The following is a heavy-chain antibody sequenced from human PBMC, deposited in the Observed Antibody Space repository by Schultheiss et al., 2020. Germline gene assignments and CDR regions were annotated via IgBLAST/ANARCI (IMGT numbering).Heavy chain of an antibody. Sequence: SQTLSLTCTVSGGSINSDFWNWIRQPAGKGLQWIGRICTSGITNYNPSLKSRVTMSVDTSKNQFSLKLSSVTAADTAVYYCAREIQLSGGDWFDPWGQGTLVTVSS. D-gene: IGHD5-18*01. CDR2: ICTSGIT. CDR3: AREIQLSGGDWFDP. CDR1: GGSINSDF. V-gene: IGHV4-4*07. J-gene: IGHJ5*02.